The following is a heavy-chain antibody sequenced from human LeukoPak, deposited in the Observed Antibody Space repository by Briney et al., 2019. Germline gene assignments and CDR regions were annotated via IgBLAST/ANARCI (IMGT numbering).Heavy chain of an antibody. Sequence: GESLKISCKGPGYSFTSYWISWVRQMPGKGLEWMGRIDPSDSYTNYSPSFQGHVTISADKSISTAYLQWSSLKASDTAMYYCARFYGDYYYFDHWGQGALVTVSS. CDR2: IDPSDSYT. J-gene: IGHJ4*02. CDR1: GYSFTSYW. V-gene: IGHV5-10-1*01. D-gene: IGHD4-17*01. CDR3: ARFYGDYYYFDH.